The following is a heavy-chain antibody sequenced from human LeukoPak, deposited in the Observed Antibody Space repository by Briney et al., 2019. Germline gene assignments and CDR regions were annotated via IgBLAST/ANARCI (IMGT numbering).Heavy chain of an antibody. CDR2: IYYSGST. Sequence: PSETLSLTCTVSGGSMSSYYWSWIRQPPGKGLEWIGYIYYSGSTNYNPSLKSRVTISVDTSKNQFSLKLNSVTAADTAVYYCARRLAVTGSPAFDIWGQGTMVTVSS. V-gene: IGHV4-59*08. D-gene: IGHD6-19*01. CDR1: GGSMSSYY. J-gene: IGHJ3*02. CDR3: ARRLAVTGSPAFDI.